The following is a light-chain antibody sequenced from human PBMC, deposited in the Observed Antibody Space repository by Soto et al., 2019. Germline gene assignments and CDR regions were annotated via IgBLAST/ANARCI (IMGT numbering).Light chain of an antibody. CDR3: SSFAGDYTYV. V-gene: IGLV2-14*01. Sequence: QSALTQPASVSGSPGQSITISCTGTSSDVGGYNYVSWYQQHPGKAPKLMIYEVSNRPSGVSNRFSGSKSGNTASLTISGLQAEDEADYYCSSFAGDYTYVFEAGTKVTVL. J-gene: IGLJ1*01. CDR1: SSDVGGYNY. CDR2: EVS.